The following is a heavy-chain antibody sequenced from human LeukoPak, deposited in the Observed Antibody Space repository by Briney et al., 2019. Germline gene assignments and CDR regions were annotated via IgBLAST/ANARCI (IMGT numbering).Heavy chain of an antibody. CDR1: GFTFRTQW. Sequence: GGSLRLSCAASGFTFRTQWMTWVRQAPGEGLEWGANKKQDGSNNYYVASVKGRFTISKDTAKNSLSLQMSSLRVEDTAVYYCARGGSSSSWFWVDWGQGTLVTVSS. CDR3: ARGGSSSSWFWVD. V-gene: IGHV3-7*01. J-gene: IGHJ4*02. D-gene: IGHD6-13*01. CDR2: KKQDGSNN.